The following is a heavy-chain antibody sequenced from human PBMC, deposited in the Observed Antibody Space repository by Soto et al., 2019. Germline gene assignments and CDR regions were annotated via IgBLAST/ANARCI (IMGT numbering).Heavy chain of an antibody. Sequence: EVQLVASGGGLVKPGGSLRLSCAASGFTFSSYSFNWVRQAPGKGLEWVSIITPTSTFISYADSVRGRFTISRDNAKNSLYLQMDSLGAGDTAVYYCARARGNDWYEDYWGQGTLVTVSS. J-gene: IGHJ4*02. V-gene: IGHV3-21*06. CDR2: ITPTSTFI. CDR1: GFTFSSYS. CDR3: ARARGNDWYEDY. D-gene: IGHD1-1*01.